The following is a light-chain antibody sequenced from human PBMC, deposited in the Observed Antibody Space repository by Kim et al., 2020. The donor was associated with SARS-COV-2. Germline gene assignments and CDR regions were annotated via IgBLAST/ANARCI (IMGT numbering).Light chain of an antibody. CDR1: QSVSSSY. CDR2: GAS. V-gene: IGKV3-20*01. CDR3: QQYGSSPYT. Sequence: LSLSPGERAPLSCRARQSVSSSYLAWYQQKPGQAPRLLIYGASSRATGIPDRFSGSGSGTDFTLTISRLEPEDFAVYYCQQYGSSPYTLGQGTKVDIK. J-gene: IGKJ2*01.